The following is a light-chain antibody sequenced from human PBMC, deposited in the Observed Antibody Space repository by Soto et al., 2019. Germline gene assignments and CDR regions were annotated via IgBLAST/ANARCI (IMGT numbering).Light chain of an antibody. CDR1: QNVRTF. CDR2: GAS. V-gene: IGKV3-11*01. CDR3: QQHSHWPPWT. J-gene: IGKJ1*01. Sequence: EVVLTQSPATLSLSPGERATLSCRASQNVRTFLDWYQQKPGQAPRLLIYGASNRDAGIPARFSGSGSETDFTLTISSLEPEDFAVYYCQQHSHWPPWTFGQGTRVEIQ.